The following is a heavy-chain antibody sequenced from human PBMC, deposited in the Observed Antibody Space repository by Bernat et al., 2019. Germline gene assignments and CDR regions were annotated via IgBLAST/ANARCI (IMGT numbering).Heavy chain of an antibody. V-gene: IGHV4-31*03. CDR3: ARGVHCSGGSCYFPYFDY. D-gene: IGHD2-15*01. CDR2: IYYSGST. Sequence: QVQLQESGPGLVKPSQTLSLTCTVSGGSISSGGYYWSWIRQHPGKGLEWIGYIYYSGSTYYNPSLKSRVTISVDTSKNQFSLKLSSVTAADTAVYYCARGVHCSGGSCYFPYFDYWGQGTLVTVSS. CDR1: GGSISSGGYY. J-gene: IGHJ4*02.